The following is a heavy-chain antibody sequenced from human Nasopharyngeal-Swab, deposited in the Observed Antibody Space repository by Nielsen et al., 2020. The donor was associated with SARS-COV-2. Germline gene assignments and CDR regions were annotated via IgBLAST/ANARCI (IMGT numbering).Heavy chain of an antibody. V-gene: IGHV3-23*01. CDR2: ISGSGGST. CDR3: ATKPGGRYCSGGSCDYRD. D-gene: IGHD2-15*01. J-gene: IGHJ4*02. CDR1: GFTFSSYA. Sequence: GESLKISCAASGFTFSSYAMSWVRQAPGKGLEWVSAISGSGGSTYSADYVKGRFTISRYNYKNTLYLQMNSLRAEDTAVYYCATKPGGRYCSGGSCDYRDWGQGTLVTVSS.